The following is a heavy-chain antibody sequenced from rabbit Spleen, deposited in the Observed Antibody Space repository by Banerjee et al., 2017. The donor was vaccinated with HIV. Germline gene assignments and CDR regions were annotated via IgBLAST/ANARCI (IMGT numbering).Heavy chain of an antibody. V-gene: IGHV1S45*01. CDR1: GFSFSNNYW. J-gene: IGHJ4*01. Sequence: QEQLEESGGDLVKPEGSLTLTCTASGFSFSNNYWICWVRQAPGKGPEWIACIYGDGSTIAYANWAKGRFTISKTSSTTVTLQMTSLTVADTATYFCARWTNTGALNLWGPGTLVTVS. CDR3: ARWTNTGALNL. CDR2: IYGDGSTIA. D-gene: IGHD7-1*01.